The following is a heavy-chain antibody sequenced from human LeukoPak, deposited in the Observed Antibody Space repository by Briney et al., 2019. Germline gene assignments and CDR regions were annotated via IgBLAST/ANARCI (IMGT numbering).Heavy chain of an antibody. J-gene: IGHJ6*02. CDR2: INPSGGST. CDR3: ARVFWSQLVRPYYYYYGMDV. Sequence: ASVKVSCKASGYTFTSYYMHWVRQAPGQGLEWMGIINPSGGSTSYAQKFQGRVTMTRDTSTSTVYMELSSLRSEDTAVYYCARVFWSQLVRPYYYYYGMDVWGQGTTVTVSS. V-gene: IGHV1-46*01. D-gene: IGHD6-6*01. CDR1: GYTFTSYY.